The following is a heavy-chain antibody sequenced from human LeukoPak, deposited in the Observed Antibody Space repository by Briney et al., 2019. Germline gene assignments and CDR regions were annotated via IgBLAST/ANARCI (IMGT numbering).Heavy chain of an antibody. V-gene: IGHV1-2*04. CDR1: GYTFTGYY. D-gene: IGHD2-2*01. CDR2: INPNSGGT. J-gene: IGHJ3*02. CDR3: ARGGLWGCCSSTSCLDAFDI. Sequence: GASVKVSCKASGYTFTGYYMHWVRQAPGQGLEWMGWINPNSGGTNYAQKFQGWVTMTRDTSISTAYMELSRLRSDDTAVYYCARGGLWGCCSSTSCLDAFDIWGQGTMVTVSS.